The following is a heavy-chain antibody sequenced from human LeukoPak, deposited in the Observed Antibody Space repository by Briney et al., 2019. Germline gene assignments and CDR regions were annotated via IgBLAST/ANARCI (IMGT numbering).Heavy chain of an antibody. CDR1: GDSINSLD. D-gene: IGHD1-26*01. V-gene: IGHV3-53*01. Sequence: GTLSLTCTVSGDSINSLDLWSWVRQAPGKGLEWVSTIYTGGNTYYADSVRGRFTISRDNSKNTLYVQMNSLRDEDTAVYYCAKDQRWESPHYLDSWGQGTLVTVSS. J-gene: IGHJ4*02. CDR2: IYTGGNT. CDR3: AKDQRWESPHYLDS.